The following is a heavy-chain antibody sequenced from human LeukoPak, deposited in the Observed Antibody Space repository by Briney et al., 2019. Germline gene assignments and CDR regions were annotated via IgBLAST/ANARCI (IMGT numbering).Heavy chain of an antibody. Sequence: GGSLRLSCAASGFTFSIYWMSWVRQAPGKGLEWVANIKEDGSEQNYVASVKGRFTISRDNARNSLYLQMSSLRGEDTAVYYCAKTNGYYDYWGQGTLVAVSS. CDR2: IKEDGSEQ. CDR3: AKTNGYYDY. D-gene: IGHD3-22*01. V-gene: IGHV3-7*01. J-gene: IGHJ4*02. CDR1: GFTFSIYW.